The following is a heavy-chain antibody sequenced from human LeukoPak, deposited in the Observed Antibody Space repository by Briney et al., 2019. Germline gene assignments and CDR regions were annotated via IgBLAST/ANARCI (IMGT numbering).Heavy chain of an antibody. D-gene: IGHD4-17*01. Sequence: PGGSLRLSCAASGLTFSSYAMSWVRQAPGKGLEWVSAISGSGGSTYYADSVKGRFTISRDNSKNTLYLQVNSLRAEDTAVYYCAKDLSYGDMFDYWGQGTLVTVPS. V-gene: IGHV3-23*01. CDR3: AKDLSYGDMFDY. J-gene: IGHJ4*02. CDR2: ISGSGGST. CDR1: GLTFSSYA.